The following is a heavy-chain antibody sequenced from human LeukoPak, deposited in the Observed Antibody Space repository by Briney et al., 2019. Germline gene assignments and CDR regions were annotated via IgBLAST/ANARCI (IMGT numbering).Heavy chain of an antibody. CDR1: RFTFSNYW. V-gene: IGHV3-7*01. CDR2: IKQDGSEK. J-gene: IGHJ4*02. D-gene: IGHD6-13*01. CDR3: ARDNWLGIAFYFDY. Sequence: PGGSLRLSCATSRFTFSNYWMSWVRQAPGKGLEWVANIKQDGSEKYYVDSVKGRFTISRDNAKNSLYLQMNSLRAEDTAVYYCARDNWLGIAFYFDYWGQGTLVTVSS.